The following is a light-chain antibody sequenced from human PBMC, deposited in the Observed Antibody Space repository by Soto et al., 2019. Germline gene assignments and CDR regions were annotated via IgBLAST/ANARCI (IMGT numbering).Light chain of an antibody. J-gene: IGKJ5*01. V-gene: IGKV3-15*01. CDR1: QNVNNN. Sequence: EIVMTQSPATLSVSPGESATLSCTASQNVNNNLAWFQQKRGQAPSLLIFGASTRAPGIPGRFSGSGSGTDFTLTISSLQSEDFAVYHCQHYNNWPITFGQGTRLEIK. CDR2: GAS. CDR3: QHYNNWPIT.